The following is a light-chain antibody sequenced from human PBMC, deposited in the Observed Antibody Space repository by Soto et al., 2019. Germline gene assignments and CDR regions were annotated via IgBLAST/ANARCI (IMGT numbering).Light chain of an antibody. CDR2: AVN. CDR1: SSDVGGYNY. Sequence: QSALTQPASVSGSPGQSITISCTGTSSDVGGYNYVSWYQQHPGKAPKLMIYAVNNRPSGVSTRFSGSKSGNTASLTISGLQDEDEDDYYCSSYTSSSLYVFGTGTKLTVL. J-gene: IGLJ1*01. CDR3: SSYTSSSLYV. V-gene: IGLV2-14*01.